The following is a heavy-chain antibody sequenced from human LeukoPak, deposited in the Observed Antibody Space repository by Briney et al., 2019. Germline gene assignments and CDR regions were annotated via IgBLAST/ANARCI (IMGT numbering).Heavy chain of an antibody. Sequence: PSETLSLTCTVSGASISSSIYYWGWIRQPPGKGPEWIGSIYYSGSISYNPSLKSRVTISVDTSKNQISLKVRYVTAADTAVYFCARGLAWFDPWGQGTLVTVSS. CDR2: IYYSGSI. CDR3: ARGLAWFDP. CDR1: GASISSSIYY. V-gene: IGHV4-39*07. J-gene: IGHJ5*02. D-gene: IGHD3-9*01.